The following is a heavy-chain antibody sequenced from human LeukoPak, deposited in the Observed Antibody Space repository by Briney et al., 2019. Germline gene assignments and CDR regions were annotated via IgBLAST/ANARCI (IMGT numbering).Heavy chain of an antibody. Sequence: GTLSLTCAVSGGSISSSNWWSWVRQAPGKGLEWVSSISSSSSYIYYADSVKGRFTISRDNAKNSLYLQMNSLRAEDTAVYYCATGTRDCWGQGTLVTVSS. J-gene: IGHJ4*02. V-gene: IGHV3-21*01. CDR3: ATGTRDC. CDR1: GGSISSSN. CDR2: ISSSSSYI. D-gene: IGHD1-14*01.